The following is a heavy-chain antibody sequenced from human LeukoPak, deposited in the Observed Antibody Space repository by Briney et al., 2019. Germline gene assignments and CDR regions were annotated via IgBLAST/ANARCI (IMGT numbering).Heavy chain of an antibody. Sequence: NPGGSLRLSCAASGFTFSNYWMSWVRQAPGKGLEWVGRIKSKTDGGTTDYAAPVKGRFTISRDDSKNTLYLQMNSLKTEDTAVYYCTTGGEGYDPGDYWGQGTLVTVSS. D-gene: IGHD2-21*01. CDR3: TTGGEGYDPGDY. CDR1: GFTFSNYW. CDR2: IKSKTDGGTT. J-gene: IGHJ4*02. V-gene: IGHV3-15*01.